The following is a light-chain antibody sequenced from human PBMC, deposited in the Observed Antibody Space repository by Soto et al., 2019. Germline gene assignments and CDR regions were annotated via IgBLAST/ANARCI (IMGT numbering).Light chain of an antibody. V-gene: IGLV2-14*01. CDR2: EVS. CDR1: SSDVGGYHY. J-gene: IGLJ2*01. CDR3: CSYTSSTTPL. Sequence: QSALTQPASVSGSPGQSITISCTGSSSDVGGYHYVSWYQQYPDEAPKLVISEVSNRPSGVSNRFSGSKSGNTASLTISGLQAEDEADYYCCSYTSSTTPLFGGGTKLTVL.